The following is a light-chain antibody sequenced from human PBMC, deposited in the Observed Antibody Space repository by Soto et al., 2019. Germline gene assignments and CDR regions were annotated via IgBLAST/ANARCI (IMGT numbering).Light chain of an antibody. CDR2: DNH. CDR1: SSNIGSNS. Sequence: QSVLTHPPSASGTPGQRVTISCSGSSSNIGSNSVNWYQQLPGTAPKVVTYDNHQRPSGVPDRFSGSKSGTSASLGISGLQPEDEADYHCASWDNSMNDLVFGRGNKVTV. CDR3: ASWDNSMNDLV. J-gene: IGLJ3*02. V-gene: IGLV1-44*01.